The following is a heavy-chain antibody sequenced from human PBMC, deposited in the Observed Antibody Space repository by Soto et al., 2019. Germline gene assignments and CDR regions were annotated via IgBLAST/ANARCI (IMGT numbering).Heavy chain of an antibody. CDR2: TIPMFGTP. V-gene: IGHV1-69*01. CDR1: GGTFSKYA. J-gene: IGHJ6*02. CDR3: ARPLRDRNYYYGMAV. Sequence: QVQLVQSGAEMQQPGASVRVSCKASGGTFSKYAFSWVRQAPGQGLEWLGGTIPMFGTPNYAKKFQGRVDISADESTATVYLELSSLRSEDTAVYFCARPLRDRNYYYGMAVWGQGTTVTVS. D-gene: IGHD3-22*01.